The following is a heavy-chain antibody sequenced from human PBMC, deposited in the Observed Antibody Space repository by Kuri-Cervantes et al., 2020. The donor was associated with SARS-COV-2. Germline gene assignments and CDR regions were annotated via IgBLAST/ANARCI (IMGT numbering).Heavy chain of an antibody. J-gene: IGHJ4*02. CDR1: GFSLSNARMG. V-gene: IGHV2-26*01. CDR2: ISSNDEK. D-gene: IGHD5-18*01. Sequence: SGPTLVKPTETLTLTCTVSGFSLSNARMGVSWIRQPPGKALELLAHISSNDEKSYSTSLKSRLTISKDTSKNQVVLTMTNMDPVGTATYYCHGSGYAGFDYWGQGTLVTVSS. CDR3: HGSGYAGFDY.